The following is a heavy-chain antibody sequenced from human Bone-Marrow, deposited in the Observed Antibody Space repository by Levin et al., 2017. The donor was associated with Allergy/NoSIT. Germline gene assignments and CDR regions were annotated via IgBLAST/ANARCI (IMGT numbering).Heavy chain of an antibody. J-gene: IGHJ4*02. CDR3: AREGATVTNRGGADY. CDR1: GFTFSSYW. CDR2: IKQDGSEK. Sequence: LSLTCAASGFTFSSYWMSWVRQAPGKGLEWVANIKQDGSEKYYVDSVKGRFTISRDNAKNSLYLQMNSLRAEDTAVYYCAREGATVTNRGGADYWGQGTLVTVSS. V-gene: IGHV3-7*01. D-gene: IGHD4-17*01.